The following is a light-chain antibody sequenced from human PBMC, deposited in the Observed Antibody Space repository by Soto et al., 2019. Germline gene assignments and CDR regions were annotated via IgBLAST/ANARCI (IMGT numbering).Light chain of an antibody. V-gene: IGKV2-28*01. CDR2: LGS. CDR3: MQGLQTPYT. J-gene: IGKJ2*01. Sequence: DIVMTQSPFSVPVTPGESASISCRSSQSLLQTYGYSHLDWYVQTPGQSPQLLIHLGSVRASGVPDRFSGSGSGTDFTLKINRVEAGDVGIYYCMQGLQTPYTFGQGTKLEI. CDR1: QSLLQTYGYSH.